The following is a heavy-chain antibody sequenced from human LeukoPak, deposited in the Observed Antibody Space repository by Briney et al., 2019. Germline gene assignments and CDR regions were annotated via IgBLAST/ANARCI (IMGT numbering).Heavy chain of an antibody. Sequence: PSETLSLTCAVYGGSFSGYYWSWIRQPPGKGLEWIGEINHSGSTNYNPSLKSRVTISVDTSKNQFSLKLSSVTAAGTAVYYCARGLVATITWPKPHYFDYWGQGTLVTVSS. J-gene: IGHJ4*02. CDR3: ARGLVATITWPKPHYFDY. CDR1: GGSFSGYY. V-gene: IGHV4-34*01. CDR2: INHSGST. D-gene: IGHD5-12*01.